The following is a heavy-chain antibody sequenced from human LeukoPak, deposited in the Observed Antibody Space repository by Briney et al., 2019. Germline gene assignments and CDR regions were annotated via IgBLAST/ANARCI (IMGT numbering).Heavy chain of an antibody. D-gene: IGHD6-19*01. CDR1: GFPFSNTW. J-gene: IGHJ4*02. V-gene: IGHV3-15*07. CDR2: IKSKADGGTT. CDR3: TTGQTSGWYDY. Sequence: GGSLRLSCAASGFPFSNTWMNRVRQAPGEGLEWVGRIKSKADGGTTDCAAPVKGRFTLSRDDSKNTLYLQMNSLKTEDTALYYCTTGQTSGWYDYWGQGTLVTVSS.